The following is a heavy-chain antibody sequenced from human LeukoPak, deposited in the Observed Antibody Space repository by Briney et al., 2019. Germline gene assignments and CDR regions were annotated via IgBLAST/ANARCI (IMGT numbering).Heavy chain of an antibody. J-gene: IGHJ4*02. CDR3: AKDGGWRGYYFDY. V-gene: IGHV3-23*01. D-gene: IGHD3-16*01. Sequence: PGGSLRLSCAASGFTFSSYGMSWFRQPPGRGLEWVSSISGSGGSTYYADSVQGRFTISRDNSKNTLYLQMNSLRAEDTALYYCAKDGGWRGYYFDYWGQGTLVTVSS. CDR2: ISGSGGST. CDR1: GFTFSSYG.